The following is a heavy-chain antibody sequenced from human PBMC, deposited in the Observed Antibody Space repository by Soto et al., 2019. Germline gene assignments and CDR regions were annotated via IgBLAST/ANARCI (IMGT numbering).Heavy chain of an antibody. Sequence: PGGSLILSCAASGFTFDDYAMHWVRQAPGKGLEWVSGISWNSGSIGYADSVKGRFTISRDNAKNSLYLQMNSLRAEDTALYYCAKVPYCSGGSCRGTPRPEFDYWGQGTLVTVSS. CDR3: AKVPYCSGGSCRGTPRPEFDY. CDR1: GFTFDDYA. CDR2: ISWNSGSI. V-gene: IGHV3-9*01. D-gene: IGHD2-15*01. J-gene: IGHJ4*02.